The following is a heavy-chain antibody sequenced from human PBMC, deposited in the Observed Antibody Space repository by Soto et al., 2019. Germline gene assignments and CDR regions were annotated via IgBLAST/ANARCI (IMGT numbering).Heavy chain of an antibody. CDR3: AKGSSDSRPYYFDY. D-gene: IGHD6-19*01. Sequence: GGSLRLSCAASGFTFSSYAMSWVRQAPGKGLEWVSAIGGSSVFTYYADSVKGRFTISRDNSKTTLYLQMTSLRVDDTAVYFCAKGSSDSRPYYFDYWGQGALVTVSS. J-gene: IGHJ4*02. CDR2: IGGSSVFT. V-gene: IGHV3-23*01. CDR1: GFTFSSYA.